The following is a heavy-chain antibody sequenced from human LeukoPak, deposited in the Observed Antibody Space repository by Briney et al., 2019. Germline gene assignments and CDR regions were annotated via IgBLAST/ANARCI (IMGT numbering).Heavy chain of an antibody. CDR2: INPNSGGT. Sequence: ASVKVSCKASGYTFTGYYMHWVRQAPGQGLEXXGWINPNSGGTNYAQKFQGRVTMTRDTSISTAYMELSRLRPDDTAVYYCARHVWGVINWFDPWGQGTLVTVSS. CDR3: ARHVWGVINWFDP. J-gene: IGHJ5*02. CDR1: GYTFTGYY. V-gene: IGHV1-2*02. D-gene: IGHD3-16*01.